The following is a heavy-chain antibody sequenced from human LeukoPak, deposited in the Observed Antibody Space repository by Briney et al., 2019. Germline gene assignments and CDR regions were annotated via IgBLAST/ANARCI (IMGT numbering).Heavy chain of an antibody. J-gene: IGHJ6*03. D-gene: IGHD3-10*01. V-gene: IGHV4-34*01. CDR2: INHSGST. CDR3: ARRQLSITMVRGHYYYYYYMDV. CDR1: GGSFSGYY. Sequence: SETLSLTCAVYGGSFSGYYWSWIRQPPGKGLEWIGEINHSGSTNYNPSLKSRVTISVDTSKNQFSLKLSSVTAADTAVYYCARRQLSITMVRGHYYYYYYMDVWGKGTTVTVSS.